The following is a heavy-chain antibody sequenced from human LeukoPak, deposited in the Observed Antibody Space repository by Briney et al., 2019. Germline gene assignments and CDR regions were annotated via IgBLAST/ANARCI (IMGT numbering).Heavy chain of an antibody. CDR2: ISSSSSTI. CDR3: ATYDFWSGYHPYYFDY. V-gene: IGHV3-48*01. CDR1: RCTLINYS. D-gene: IGHD3-3*01. J-gene: IGHJ4*02. Sequence: GWALRLSFAASRCTLINYSMNWVRPAPAKGLEGVSYISSSSSTINYADSVKGRFTISRDNAKNSLYLQMNSLRAEDTAVYYCATYDFWSGYHPYYFDYWGQGTLVTVSS.